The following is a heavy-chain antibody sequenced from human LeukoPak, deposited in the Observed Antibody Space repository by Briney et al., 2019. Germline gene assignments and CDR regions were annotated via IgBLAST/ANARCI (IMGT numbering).Heavy chain of an antibody. V-gene: IGHV4-39*07. CDR1: GGSISSSSYY. J-gene: IGHJ4*02. CDR3: ASSNWRFFDY. D-gene: IGHD1-20*01. Sequence: SETLSLTCTVSGGSISSSSYYWGWIRQPPGKGLEWIGSIYYSGSTYYNPSLKSRVTISVDTSKNQFSLKLSSVTAADTAVYYCASSNWRFFDYWGQGTLVTVSS. CDR2: IYYSGST.